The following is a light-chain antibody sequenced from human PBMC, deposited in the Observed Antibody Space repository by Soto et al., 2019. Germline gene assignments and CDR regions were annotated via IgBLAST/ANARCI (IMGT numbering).Light chain of an antibody. J-gene: IGKJ1*01. CDR3: QQYNSYPWT. CDR2: KAS. V-gene: IGKV1-5*03. Sequence: DIQMTQSPSALAAAVLEGVTMTCLASQSISSWLAWYQQKPGKAPKLLIYKASSLESGVPSRFSGSGSGTEFTPTISSLQPDDFATYYCQQYNSYPWTFGQGTKVDIK. CDR1: QSISSW.